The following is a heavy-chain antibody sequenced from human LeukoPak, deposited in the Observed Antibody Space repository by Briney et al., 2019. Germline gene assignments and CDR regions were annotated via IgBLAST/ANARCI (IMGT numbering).Heavy chain of an antibody. D-gene: IGHD7-27*01. Sequence: SETLSLTCRVSGGSISSYFWTWIRQPPGKGLEWIGYIYYSGSTNYSPSLKSRVTISLDTSKSQFSLKLSSVTAADTAVYYCARSKWGYALEIWGQGTMVTVSS. V-gene: IGHV4-59*01. CDR1: GGSISSYF. CDR3: ARSKWGYALEI. J-gene: IGHJ3*02. CDR2: IYYSGST.